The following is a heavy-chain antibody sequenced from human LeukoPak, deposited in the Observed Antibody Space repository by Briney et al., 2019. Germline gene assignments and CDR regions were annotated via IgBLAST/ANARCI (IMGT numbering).Heavy chain of an antibody. CDR3: AGRRSCTSCYVTFDY. Sequence: SETLSLTCTVSGGSISSGGYYWSWIRQHPGKGLEWIGYIYYSGSTYYNPSLKSRVTISVDTSKNQFSLKLSSVTAADTAVYYCAGRRSCTSCYVTFDYWGQGTLVTVSS. J-gene: IGHJ4*02. V-gene: IGHV4-31*03. CDR1: GGSISSGGYY. D-gene: IGHD2-2*01. CDR2: IYYSGST.